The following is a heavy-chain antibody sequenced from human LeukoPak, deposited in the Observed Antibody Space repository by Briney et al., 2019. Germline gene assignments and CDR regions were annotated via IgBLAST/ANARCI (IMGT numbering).Heavy chain of an antibody. J-gene: IGHJ3*02. D-gene: IGHD2-2*01. CDR3: ATPYCSSISCLDVFNM. Sequence: SETLSLTCNVSGVSVSDGRYYWTWIRQHPAKGLEWIGYKYYTGSAKYNPSLKSQLTISVDTSKNQFSLQLSSVTAADTATYYCATPYCSSISCLDVFNMWGQGTRVTVSS. V-gene: IGHV4-31*01. CDR2: KYYTGSA. CDR1: GVSVSDGRYY.